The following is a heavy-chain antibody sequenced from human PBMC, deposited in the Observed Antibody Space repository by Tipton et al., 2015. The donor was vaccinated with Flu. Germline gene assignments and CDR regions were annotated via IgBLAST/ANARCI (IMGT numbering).Heavy chain of an antibody. CDR2: IFYTGSA. J-gene: IGHJ6*02. V-gene: IGHV4-59*01. CDR3: ARVTTNSLDV. Sequence: LRLSCTVSGGSFSSYYWSWIRQPPGKGLAWIGDIFYTGSANYNPSLKSRVTISLDTSKHQFSLKLESVTAADTAVYYCARVTTNSLDVWSLGTTVTVSS. CDR1: GGSFSSYY. D-gene: IGHD1-14*01.